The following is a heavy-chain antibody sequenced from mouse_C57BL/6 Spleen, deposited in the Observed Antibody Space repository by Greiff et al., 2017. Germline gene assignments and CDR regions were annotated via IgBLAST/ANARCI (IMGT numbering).Heavy chain of an antibody. V-gene: IGHV1-64*01. D-gene: IGHD1-1*02. CDR1: GYTFTSYW. CDR3: ARWVAYCYAMDY. J-gene: IGHJ4*01. CDR2: IHPNGGST. Sequence: VQLQQPGAELVKPGASVKLSCTASGYTFTSYWMHWVKQRPGQGLEWIGMIHPNGGSTKYDEKFKGKATLTGDKSSSTAYMQLSRLTTEHSAVDYCARWVAYCYAMDYWGQGTSVTVSS.